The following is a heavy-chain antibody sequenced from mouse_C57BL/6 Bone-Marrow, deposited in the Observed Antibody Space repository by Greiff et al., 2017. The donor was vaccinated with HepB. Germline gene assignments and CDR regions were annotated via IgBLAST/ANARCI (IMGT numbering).Heavy chain of an antibody. Sequence: EVHLVESGGGLVKPGGSLKLSCAASGFTFSDYGMHWVRQAPEKGLEWVAYISSGSSTIYYADTVKGRFTIARDNAKNTLFLQMTSLRSEDTAMYYCASLYGRYWYFDVWGTGTTVTVSS. CDR1: GFTFSDYG. CDR3: ASLYGRYWYFDV. D-gene: IGHD1-1*02. J-gene: IGHJ1*03. V-gene: IGHV5-17*01. CDR2: ISSGSSTI.